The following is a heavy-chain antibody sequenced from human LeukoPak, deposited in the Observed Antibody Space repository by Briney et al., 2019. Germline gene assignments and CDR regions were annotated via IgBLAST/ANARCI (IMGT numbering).Heavy chain of an antibody. CDR2: IKGDGSEK. D-gene: IGHD5-12*01. J-gene: IGHJ4*02. CDR1: GFSFSTYW. CDR3: ARGVGRGYIFNY. Sequence: GGSLRLSCAASGFSFSTYWMSWVRQAPGKGLEWVANIKGDGSEKNYVGSVKGRFTISRDNAKNSLYLQMNSLRAEDTAVYYCARGVGRGYIFNYWGQGTLVTVSS. V-gene: IGHV3-7*01.